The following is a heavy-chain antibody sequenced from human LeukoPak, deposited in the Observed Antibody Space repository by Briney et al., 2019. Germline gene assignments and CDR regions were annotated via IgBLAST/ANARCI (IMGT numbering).Heavy chain of an antibody. CDR3: ALRLYSSGWSYWFDP. CDR1: GGSIGGYS. CDR2: ISYTGIT. J-gene: IGHJ5*02. V-gene: IGHV4-59*01. D-gene: IGHD6-19*01. Sequence: PSETLSLTCSVSGGSIGGYSWTWVRQPPAKRLEYIGYISYTGITYYNPSLISRVTISVATSKNQFSLKLASVTAADTAVYHCALRLYSSGWSYWFDPWGQRPLVPVSS.